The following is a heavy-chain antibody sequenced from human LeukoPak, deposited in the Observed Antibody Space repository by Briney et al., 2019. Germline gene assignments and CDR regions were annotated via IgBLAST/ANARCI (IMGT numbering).Heavy chain of an antibody. V-gene: IGHV4-34*01. D-gene: IGHD3-10*01. J-gene: IGHJ5*02. Sequence: SETLSLTCAVSGYSISSGYYWSWIRQPPGKGLEWIGEINHSGSTNYNPSLKSRVTISVDTSKNQFSLKLSSVTAADTAVYYCARRRYYYGSGSYSPRFNWFDPWGQGTLVTVSS. CDR3: ARRRYYYGSGSYSPRFNWFDP. CDR1: GYSISSGYY. CDR2: INHSGST.